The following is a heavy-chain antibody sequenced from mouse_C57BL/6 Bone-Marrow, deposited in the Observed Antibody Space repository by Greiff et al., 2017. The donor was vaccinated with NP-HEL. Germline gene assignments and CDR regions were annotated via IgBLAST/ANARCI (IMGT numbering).Heavy chain of an antibody. V-gene: IGHV1-52*01. D-gene: IGHD2-2*01. CDR1: AHTSTSHW. CDR3: ARMVGYGYEWYFGV. J-gene: IGHJ1*03. CDR2: IDPSDSET. Sequence: QVQLQQPGAALVRPGSSAKLSSKAPAHTSTSHWLHRVWPRPIHVLEWIGNIDPSDSETPYNQTFKAKATLTVDKSSSTAYMQLSSLTYDDSAVYYCARMVGYGYEWYFGVWGTETTANAPS.